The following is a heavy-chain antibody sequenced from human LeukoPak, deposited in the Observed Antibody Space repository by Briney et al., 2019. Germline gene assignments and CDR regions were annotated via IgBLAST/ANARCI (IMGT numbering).Heavy chain of an antibody. J-gene: IGHJ6*03. D-gene: IGHD1-1*01. CDR1: GFTFSSFD. CDR3: ASGPPRGKYYYMDV. V-gene: IGHV3-13*01. Sequence: GGSLRLSCAASGFTFSSFDMHWVRQPTGQGLEWVSTIGTASDTYYPGSVEGRLTLSRDNAKNSSYLQMNSLTAGDTAVYYCASGPPRGKYYYMDVWGKGTTVTVSS. CDR2: IGTASDT.